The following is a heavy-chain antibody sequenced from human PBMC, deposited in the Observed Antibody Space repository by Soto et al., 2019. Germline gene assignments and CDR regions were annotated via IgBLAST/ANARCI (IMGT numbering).Heavy chain of an antibody. J-gene: IGHJ6*03. V-gene: IGHV3-64*01. CDR1: GFTPRGYA. Sequence: GGALRLSRGGSGFTPRGYALGWGRQAPGKGLEYVSGISSNGVGTYYANSVQGRFTISRDNSKNTVYLQMGSLRPEDMAVYYCARRARPDFYYMDVWGKGTTVTVSS. CDR3: ARRARPDFYYMDV. CDR2: ISSNGVGT. D-gene: IGHD6-6*01.